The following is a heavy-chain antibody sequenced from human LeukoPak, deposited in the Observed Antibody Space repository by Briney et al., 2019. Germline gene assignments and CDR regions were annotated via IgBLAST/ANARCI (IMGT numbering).Heavy chain of an antibody. Sequence: SQTLSLTRTVSGGSISSGGYYWSWVRQHPGKGLEWIGYIYYSGSTYYNPSLKSRVTISVDTSKNQFSLKVSSVTAADTAVYYCARDRGGYSGYFDYWGQGTLVTVSS. J-gene: IGHJ4*02. CDR3: ARDRGGYSGYFDY. D-gene: IGHD5-12*01. CDR2: IYYSGST. V-gene: IGHV4-31*03. CDR1: GGSISSGGYY.